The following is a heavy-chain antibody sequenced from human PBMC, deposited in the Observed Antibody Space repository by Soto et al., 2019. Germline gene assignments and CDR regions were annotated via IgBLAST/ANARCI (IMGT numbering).Heavy chain of an antibody. V-gene: IGHV4-31*03. Sequence: SETLSLTCTVSGGSISSGDYYWSWIRQVPKKGLEWIGYIYYSGSTYYNPSLRSRVAMSVDTSKNQFSLKLSSVTAADTAIYYCAREGRLAAAGRFDYWGQGTLVTVSS. J-gene: IGHJ4*02. D-gene: IGHD6-13*01. CDR3: AREGRLAAAGRFDY. CDR1: GGSISSGDYY. CDR2: IYYSGST.